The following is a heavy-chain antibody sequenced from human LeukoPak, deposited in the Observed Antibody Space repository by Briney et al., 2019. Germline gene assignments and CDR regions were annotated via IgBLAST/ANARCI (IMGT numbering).Heavy chain of an antibody. J-gene: IGHJ3*02. Sequence: PGGSLRLSCAASGFTFSSYGIHWVRQAPGKGLEWVAVISYDGSNQYYADSVKGRFTVSRDNSKNTLFLQMNSLRAEDTAVYYCARDSLLWFGELGDAFDIWGQGTMVTVSS. CDR3: ARDSLLWFGELGDAFDI. V-gene: IGHV3-30*03. CDR2: ISYDGSNQ. D-gene: IGHD3-10*01. CDR1: GFTFSSYG.